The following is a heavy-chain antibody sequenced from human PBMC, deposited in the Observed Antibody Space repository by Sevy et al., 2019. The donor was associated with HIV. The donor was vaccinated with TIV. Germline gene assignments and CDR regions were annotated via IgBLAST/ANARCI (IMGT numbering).Heavy chain of an antibody. Sequence: GGSLRLSCAASGFTFSGSAMHWVRQASGKGLEWVGRIRSKGNSYATAYAASVKGRFTISRDDSKNTAYLQMNSLKTEDTAVYYCTSLSVDTAMGFDYWGQGTLVNVSS. J-gene: IGHJ4*02. D-gene: IGHD5-18*01. CDR2: IRSKGNSYAT. CDR3: TSLSVDTAMGFDY. V-gene: IGHV3-73*01. CDR1: GFTFSGSA.